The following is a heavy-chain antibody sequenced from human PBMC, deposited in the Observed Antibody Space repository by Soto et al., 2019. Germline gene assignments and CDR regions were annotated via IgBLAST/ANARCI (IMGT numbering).Heavy chain of an antibody. Sequence: GGSLRLSCAASGFTFYDYAMHLFRQAPLKGLEWVSGISWNSGSIGYADSVKGRFTISRDNAKNSLYLQMNSLRAEDTALYYCAKDSGYSGYDYSWFDPWGQGTLVTVSS. CDR3: AKDSGYSGYDYSWFDP. V-gene: IGHV3-9*01. J-gene: IGHJ5*02. CDR2: ISWNSGSI. D-gene: IGHD5-12*01. CDR1: GFTFYDYA.